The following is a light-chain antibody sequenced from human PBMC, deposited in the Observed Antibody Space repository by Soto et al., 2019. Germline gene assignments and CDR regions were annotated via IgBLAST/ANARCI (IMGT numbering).Light chain of an antibody. Sequence: PTSPDTLSFAPVGSDKIYFRARQSVSSNLAWYQQKPGQAPRLIIYGASSRATGIPVRFSGSGSGTEFTLTIRSLQSEDFAVYYCKKYNNWHLTCGQWQRREIK. CDR3: KKYNNWHLT. CDR2: GAS. CDR1: QSVSSN. J-gene: IGKJ5*01. V-gene: IGKV3-15*01.